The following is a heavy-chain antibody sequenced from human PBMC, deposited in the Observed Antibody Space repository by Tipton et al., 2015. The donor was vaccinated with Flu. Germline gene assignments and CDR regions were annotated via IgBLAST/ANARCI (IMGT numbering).Heavy chain of an antibody. CDR2: ISAYNGNT. D-gene: IGHD1-1*01. CDR1: GYTFTSYG. V-gene: IGHV1-18*01. CDR3: ARDLNLGNIGYYYYGMDV. J-gene: IGHJ6*02. Sequence: QLVQSGAEVKKPGASVKVSCKASGYTFTSYGISWVRQAPGQGLEWMGWISAYNGNTNYAQKLQGRVTMTTDTSTSTAYMELRSLRSDDTAVYYCARDLNLGNIGYYYYGMDVWGQGTTVTVSS.